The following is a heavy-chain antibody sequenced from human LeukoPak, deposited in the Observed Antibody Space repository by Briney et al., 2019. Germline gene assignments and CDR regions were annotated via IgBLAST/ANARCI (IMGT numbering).Heavy chain of an antibody. D-gene: IGHD3-22*01. V-gene: IGHV4-38-2*02. CDR2: FSHRGGS. CDR3: ARAQDFSDSSGPNYLDF. CDR1: GYSLSSGFF. J-gene: IGHJ4*02. Sequence: PSETLSLTCTVSGYSLSSGFFCDWIRQSPGKGLEWIGSFSHRGGSYHNPSLKSRVTISVDTSKNQFTLKLLSVTAADTAVYYCARAQDFSDSSGPNYLDFWGQGILVTVSS.